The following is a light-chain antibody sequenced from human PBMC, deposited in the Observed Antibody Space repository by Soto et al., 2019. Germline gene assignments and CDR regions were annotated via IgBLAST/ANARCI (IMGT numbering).Light chain of an antibody. J-gene: IGLJ1*01. CDR1: SSDVGSYNY. CDR2: ELF. Sequence: HSVLTQPPSASGSPGQSVTISCTGTSSDVGSYNYVSWYQQHPGKAPKLMIYELFKRPSGVPDRFSGSKSGNTASLTVSGLQAEDEADYYCSSYAGSNNYVFGTGTKVTVL. V-gene: IGLV2-8*01. CDR3: SSYAGSNNYV.